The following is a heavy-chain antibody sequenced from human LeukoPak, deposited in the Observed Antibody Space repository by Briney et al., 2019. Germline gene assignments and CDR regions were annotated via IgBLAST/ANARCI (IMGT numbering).Heavy chain of an antibody. D-gene: IGHD3-22*01. CDR3: ARDSFYYDSSGFDY. CDR1: GFSFGSFA. CDR2: ISSSSSYI. V-gene: IGHV3-21*01. Sequence: GSLRLSCAASGFSFGSFAMSWVRQAPGKGLEWVSSISSSSSYIYYADSVKGRFTVSRDNAKNSLDLQLNSLRAEDSAVYYCARDSFYYDSSGFDYWGQGTLVTVSS. J-gene: IGHJ4*02.